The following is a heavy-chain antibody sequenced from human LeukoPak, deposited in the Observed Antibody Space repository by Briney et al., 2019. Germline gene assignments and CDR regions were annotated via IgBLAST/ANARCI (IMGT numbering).Heavy chain of an antibody. CDR2: ISYTGNT. D-gene: IGHD5-12*01. J-gene: IGHJ4*02. CDR3: ARDDLYSGYDYDF. Sequence: GASVKVSCKASGGTFSSYAISWVRQAPGQGLEWMGWISYTGNTKYAPKVQGRVTMTTDTSTSTAYMELRSLSSDDTAVYYCARDDLYSGYDYDFWGQGTLVTVSS. V-gene: IGHV1-18*01. CDR1: GGTFSSYA.